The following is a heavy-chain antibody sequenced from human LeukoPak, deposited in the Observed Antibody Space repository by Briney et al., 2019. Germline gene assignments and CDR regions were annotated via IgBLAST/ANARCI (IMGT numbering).Heavy chain of an antibody. J-gene: IGHJ5*02. V-gene: IGHV1-18*01. CDR1: GYTFTSYS. Sequence: ASVKVSCKASGYTFTSYSISWVRQAPGQGLEWMGWISAYNGNTNYAQKLQGRVTMTTDTSTSTAYMELRSLRSDDTAVYYCAREGGKSSSWYPFRWFDPWGQGTLVTVSS. CDR3: AREGGKSSSWYPFRWFDP. CDR2: ISAYNGNT. D-gene: IGHD6-13*01.